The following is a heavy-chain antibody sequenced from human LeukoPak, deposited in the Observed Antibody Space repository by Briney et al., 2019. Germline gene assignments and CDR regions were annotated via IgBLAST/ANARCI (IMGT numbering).Heavy chain of an antibody. V-gene: IGHV4-59*01. CDR3: AREEGYSYGTHYMDV. J-gene: IGHJ6*03. D-gene: IGHD5-18*01. CDR2: IYYSGST. CDR1: GGSISSYY. Sequence: LETLSLTCTVSGGSISSYYWSWIRQPPGKGLEWIGYIYYSGSTNYNPSLKSRVTISVDTSKNQFSLKLSSVTAADTAVYYCAREEGYSYGTHYMDVWGKGTTVTVSS.